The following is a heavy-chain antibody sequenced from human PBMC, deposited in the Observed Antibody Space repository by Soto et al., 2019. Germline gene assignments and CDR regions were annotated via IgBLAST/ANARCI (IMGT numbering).Heavy chain of an antibody. D-gene: IGHD4-17*01. CDR1: GFNFRTYG. Sequence: QVQLVESGGGVVQPGRSLRLSCAASGFNFRTYGIHWVRQAPGKGREWVALISKDGSNSYYEHSVNGRFTTSRDNSQNKAFLQVKRLRADDTAVYFCARGTDYADLGNAEYFHPWGQGTLVTVSS. CDR2: ISKDGSNS. CDR3: ARGTDYADLGNAEYFHP. V-gene: IGHV3-30*03. J-gene: IGHJ1*01.